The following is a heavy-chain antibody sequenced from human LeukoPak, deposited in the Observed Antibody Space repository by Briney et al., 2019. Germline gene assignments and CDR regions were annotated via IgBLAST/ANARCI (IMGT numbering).Heavy chain of an antibody. CDR1: GGSFSGYC. CDR2: INHSGSP. Sequence: SETLSLTCAVYGGSFSGYCWSWIRQPPGKGLEWIGEINHSGSPNYNPSLKSRVTISVDTSKNQFSLKLSSVTAADTAVYYCARDRGSSPDYFDYWGQGTLVTVSS. D-gene: IGHD6-6*01. CDR3: ARDRGSSPDYFDY. J-gene: IGHJ4*02. V-gene: IGHV4-34*01.